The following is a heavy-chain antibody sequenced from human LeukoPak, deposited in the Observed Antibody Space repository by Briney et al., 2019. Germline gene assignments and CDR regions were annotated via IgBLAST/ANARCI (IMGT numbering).Heavy chain of an antibody. CDR2: IYYSGST. Sequence: PSETLSLTCTVSGGSISSSSYYWGWIRQPPGKGLEWIGSIYYSGSTYYNPSLKSRVTISVDTSKNQFSLKLSSVTAANTAVYYCARSSYSSGWGDWFDPWGQGTLVTVSS. D-gene: IGHD6-19*01. V-gene: IGHV4-39*07. J-gene: IGHJ5*02. CDR3: ARSSYSSGWGDWFDP. CDR1: GGSISSSSYY.